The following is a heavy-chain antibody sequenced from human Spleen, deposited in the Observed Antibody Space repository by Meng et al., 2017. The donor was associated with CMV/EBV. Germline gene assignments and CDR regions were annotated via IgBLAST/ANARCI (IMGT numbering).Heavy chain of an antibody. D-gene: IGHD2-2*02. J-gene: IGHJ6*02. CDR1: GFTFSDYY. V-gene: IGHV3-11*01. CDR2: ISSSGSTI. CDR3: ARDGTRYCSSTSCYTGDYYYGMDV. Sequence: GGSLRLSCAASGFTFSDYYMSWIRQAPGKGLEWVSYISSSGSTIYYADSVKGRFTISRDNAKNSLYLQMNSLRAEDTAVYYCARDGTRYCSSTSCYTGDYYYGMDVWGQGTTVTVSS.